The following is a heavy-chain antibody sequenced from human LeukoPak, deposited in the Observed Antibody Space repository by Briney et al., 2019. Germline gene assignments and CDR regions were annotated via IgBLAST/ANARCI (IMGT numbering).Heavy chain of an antibody. Sequence: GGSLRLSCAASGFTFSTYWMSWVRQAPGKGLEWVANIKQDGSDKYYVDSVKGRFTISRDNAKNSLYLQMNSLRAEDTAVYFCARKGEVTAPTKNAFDIWGQGTMVTVSS. J-gene: IGHJ3*02. D-gene: IGHD2-21*02. V-gene: IGHV3-7*01. CDR3: ARKGEVTAPTKNAFDI. CDR2: IKQDGSDK. CDR1: GFTFSTYW.